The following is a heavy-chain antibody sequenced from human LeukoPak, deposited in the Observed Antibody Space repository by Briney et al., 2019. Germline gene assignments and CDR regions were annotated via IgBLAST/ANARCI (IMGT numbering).Heavy chain of an antibody. Sequence: PSETLSLTCTVSGVPITSYFWTWIRQAPGKGLEWIGYIYYIGTTNYNPSLKSRATMSVDMSKNQFSLKLSSVTAADTAVYYCARGDRRLVNDDAFDIWGQGTMVTVSS. J-gene: IGHJ3*02. CDR2: IYYIGTT. CDR3: ARGDRRLVNDDAFDI. D-gene: IGHD3-9*01. V-gene: IGHV4-59*12. CDR1: GVPITSYF.